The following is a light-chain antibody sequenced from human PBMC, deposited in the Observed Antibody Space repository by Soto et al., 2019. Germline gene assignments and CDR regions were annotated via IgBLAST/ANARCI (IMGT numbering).Light chain of an antibody. V-gene: IGLV1-44*01. J-gene: IGLJ3*02. Sequence: QSVLTQPPSASGTPGQTVTIFCSGSGSNIGENAVNWYQHLPGTAPQLLIYSNALRPSGVPHRFSGSKSGTAGSLAISGLQSEDEAHYYCAAWDDSLKAMLFGGGTQLTVL. CDR2: SNA. CDR1: GSNIGENA. CDR3: AAWDDSLKAML.